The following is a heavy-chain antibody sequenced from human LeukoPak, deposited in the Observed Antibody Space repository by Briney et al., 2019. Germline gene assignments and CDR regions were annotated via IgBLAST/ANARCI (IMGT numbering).Heavy chain of an antibody. CDR2: ISGSGGSA. CDR3: AKRPHCSGTVCYHIDY. D-gene: IGHD2-15*01. V-gene: IGHV3-23*01. Sequence: GGSLRLSCAASGFTFSSYAMSWVRQAPGKGMEWVSTISGSGGSAYYADSVKGRFTISRDNSKNTLYLQLSSLRAEDTALYYCAKRPHCSGTVCYHIDYWGQGTLVTVSS. CDR1: GFTFSSYA. J-gene: IGHJ4*02.